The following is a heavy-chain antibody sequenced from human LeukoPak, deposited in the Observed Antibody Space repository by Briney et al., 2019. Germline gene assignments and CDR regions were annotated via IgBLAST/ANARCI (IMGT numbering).Heavy chain of an antibody. CDR3: AKVTTVKRQGAFDI. CDR2: ISGSGGST. Sequence: GGSLRLSCAASGFTFSDYYMSWIRQAPGKGLEWVSAISGSGGSTYYADSVKGRFTISRDNSKNTLYLQMNSLRAEDTAVYYCAKVTTVKRQGAFDIWGQGTMVTVSS. J-gene: IGHJ3*02. D-gene: IGHD4-17*01. CDR1: GFTFSDYY. V-gene: IGHV3-23*01.